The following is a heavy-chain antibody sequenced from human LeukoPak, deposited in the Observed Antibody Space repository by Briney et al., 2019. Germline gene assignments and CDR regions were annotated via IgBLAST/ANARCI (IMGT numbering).Heavy chain of an antibody. CDR3: ARVGYSSSWYVVGAFDY. CDR2: INESGGT. J-gene: IGHJ4*02. CDR1: GGSFSGYY. V-gene: IGHV4-34*01. D-gene: IGHD6-13*01. Sequence: SETLSLTCAVYGGSFSGYYWSWIRQPPGKGLEWIGEINESGGTNYNPSLKSRVTISVDTSKNQFSLKLSSVTAADTAVYYCARVGYSSSWYVVGAFDYWGRGTLVTVSS.